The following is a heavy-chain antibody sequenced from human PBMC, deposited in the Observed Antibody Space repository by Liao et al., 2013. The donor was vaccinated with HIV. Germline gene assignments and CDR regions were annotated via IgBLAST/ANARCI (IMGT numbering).Heavy chain of an antibody. CDR2: IYYSGTT. J-gene: IGHJ6*03. CDR1: GGSISGKTYH. V-gene: IGHV4-39*02. CDR3: ARVGMTTITGYYYYIDV. D-gene: IGHD5-24*01. Sequence: QLQLQESGPGLVKPSETLSLGCTVSGGSISGKTYHWGWIRQPPGKGLEWIGSIYYSGTTYYDPSLRSRVTISIDTSKNHFSLRLSSVTAADTAVYYCARVGMTTITGYYYYIDVWGKGTTVTVSS.